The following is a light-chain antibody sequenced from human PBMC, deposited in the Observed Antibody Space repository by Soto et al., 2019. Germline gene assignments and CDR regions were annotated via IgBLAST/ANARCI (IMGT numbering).Light chain of an antibody. CDR2: GAS. V-gene: IGKV3-20*01. CDR3: QQFESSPAFT. CDR1: QNINSRY. J-gene: IGKJ3*01. Sequence: EIVLTQSPGTLSLSPGERATLSCRASQNINSRYLAWYQQKPGQAPRLLIYGASSRATGIPDRFSGSGSGTDFTLPISRLEPADFAAFYCQQFESSPAFTFGPGTKVDIK.